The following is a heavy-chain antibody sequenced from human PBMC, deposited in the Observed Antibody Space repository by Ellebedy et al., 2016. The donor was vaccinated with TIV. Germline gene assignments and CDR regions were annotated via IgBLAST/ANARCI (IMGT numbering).Heavy chain of an antibody. D-gene: IGHD1-14*01. J-gene: IGHJ4*02. Sequence: MPSETLSLTCNVPGGSTYSYYWSWIRQPPGKGLEWIGYMHYNGDSNYNPTLKSPVTMSVDTSKNQFSLKVFPVTAADTAVYYCARMLPGRLEEWGQGILVTVSS. V-gene: IGHV4-59*08. CDR1: GGSTYSYY. CDR3: ARMLPGRLEE. CDR2: MHYNGDS.